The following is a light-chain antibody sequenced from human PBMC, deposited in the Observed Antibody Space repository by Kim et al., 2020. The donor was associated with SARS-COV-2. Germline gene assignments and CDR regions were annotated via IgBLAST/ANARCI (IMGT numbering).Light chain of an antibody. CDR1: SGSVAANF. Sequence: NFTLTQPHSVSESPGKTVTISCTRSSGSVAANFVQWYQQRPGSAPTLVIYEDNLRPSGIPNRVSGSIRSSSNSASLTISGLRTEDEADYYCRSYDSNNHVVFGGGTQLTVL. CDR3: RSYDSNNHVV. CDR2: EDN. V-gene: IGLV6-57*04. J-gene: IGLJ2*01.